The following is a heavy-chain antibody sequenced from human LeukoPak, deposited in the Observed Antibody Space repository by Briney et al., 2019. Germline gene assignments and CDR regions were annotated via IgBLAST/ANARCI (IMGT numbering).Heavy chain of an antibody. CDR3: ARSPHIWFAERGWFDP. CDR2: INHSGST. V-gene: IGHV4-34*01. CDR1: GGSFSGYY. J-gene: IGHJ5*02. D-gene: IGHD3-10*01. Sequence: SETLSLTCAVYGGSFSGYYWSWIRQPPGKGLEWIGEINHSGSTNYNPSLKSRVTISVDTSKSQFSLKLGSVTAADTAVYFCARSPHIWFAERGWFDPWGQGTLVTVSS.